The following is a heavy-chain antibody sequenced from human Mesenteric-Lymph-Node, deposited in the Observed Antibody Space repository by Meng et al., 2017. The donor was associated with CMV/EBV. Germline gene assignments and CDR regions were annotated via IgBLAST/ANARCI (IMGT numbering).Heavy chain of an antibody. J-gene: IGHJ4*02. CDR3: EKDIAPRPYCSGTSCYWSLDY. CDR2: NSCDGGRT. D-gene: IGHD2-2*01. CDR1: DCS. V-gene: IGHV3-43*01. Sequence: DCSVRWFRHAAGRGVELVTLNSCDGGRTYNAVFVKARFTMNRDNRKKSLYLQMNSLRTEDIALYYCEKDIAPRPYCSGTSCYWSLDYWGQGTLVTVSS.